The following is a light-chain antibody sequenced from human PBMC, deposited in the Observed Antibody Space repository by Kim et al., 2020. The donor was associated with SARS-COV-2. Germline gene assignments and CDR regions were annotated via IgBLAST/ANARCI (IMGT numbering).Light chain of an antibody. CDR1: QSVDSTS. J-gene: IGKJ5*01. CDR2: SAS. Sequence: PGERATLSCRASQSVDSTSLAWYQQKPGQAPRLLIYSASTRAAGIPDRFSGSGSGTDFTLTISRLEPGDFVVYYCQQYGTSPLITFGQGTRLEIK. CDR3: QQYGTSPLIT. V-gene: IGKV3-20*01.